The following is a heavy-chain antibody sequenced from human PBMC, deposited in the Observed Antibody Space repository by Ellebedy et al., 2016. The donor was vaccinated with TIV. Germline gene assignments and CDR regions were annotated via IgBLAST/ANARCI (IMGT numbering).Heavy chain of an antibody. CDR3: ATQLWNTEF. J-gene: IGHJ4*02. V-gene: IGHV3-48*04. D-gene: IGHD5-24*01. CDR1: GFMLRSYS. Sequence: GESLKISCAGSGFMLRSYSMNWVRQAPGKGLEWISYASASGRTILYADSVKGRFTISRDNAKNLLYLQMNSLRVEDTAVYYCATQLWNTEFWGQGTLVIVSS. CDR2: ASASGRTI.